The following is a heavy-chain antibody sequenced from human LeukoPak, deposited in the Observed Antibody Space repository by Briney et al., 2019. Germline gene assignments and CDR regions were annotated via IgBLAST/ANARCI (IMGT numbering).Heavy chain of an antibody. J-gene: IGHJ4*02. Sequence: SVKVSCKASRATFSSYAISRERQAPGQGLEWKGRIIPILGIANYAQKFQGRVTITADKSTSTAYMELSSLRSEDTAVYYCARFPSYSSSGDYWGQGTLVTASS. CDR3: ARFPSYSSSGDY. CDR1: RATFSSYA. CDR2: IIPILGIA. V-gene: IGHV1-69*04. D-gene: IGHD6-13*01.